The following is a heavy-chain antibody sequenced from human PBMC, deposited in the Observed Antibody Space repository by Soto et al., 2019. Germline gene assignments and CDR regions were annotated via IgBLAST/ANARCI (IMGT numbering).Heavy chain of an antibody. D-gene: IGHD2-15*01. J-gene: IGHJ4*02. CDR3: ARWGCSGSNCNLNQRSFDL. Sequence: QVQLVESGGGVVQPGRSLRLSCVASGFIFNEYGMHWVLQAPGKGLEWVAVIWYDGSNKYYADSVKGRFTFSRDNSKNTMSLQMNSLRVEDTAVYYCARWGCSGSNCNLNQRSFDLWGQGTLVTVSS. CDR2: IWYDGSNK. CDR1: GFIFNEYG. V-gene: IGHV3-33*03.